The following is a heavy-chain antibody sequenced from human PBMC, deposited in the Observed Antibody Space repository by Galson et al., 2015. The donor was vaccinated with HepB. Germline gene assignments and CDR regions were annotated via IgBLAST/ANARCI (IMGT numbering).Heavy chain of an antibody. J-gene: IGHJ6*03. V-gene: IGHV3-30*18. CDR3: AKGSGSSWYRDMDV. Sequence: SLRLSCAAPGFIFSGYGMNWVRQAPGKGLEWVAVISHDGSNKYYADSVKGRFTISRDNSKKTLYLQMNSLRAEDTAVYYCAKGSGSSWYRDMDVWGKGTTVTVSS. CDR2: ISHDGSNK. D-gene: IGHD6-13*01. CDR1: GFIFSGYG.